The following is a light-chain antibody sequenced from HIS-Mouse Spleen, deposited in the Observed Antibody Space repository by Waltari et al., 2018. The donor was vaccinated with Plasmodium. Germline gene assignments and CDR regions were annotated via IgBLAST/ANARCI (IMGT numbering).Light chain of an antibody. J-gene: IGKJ4*01. CDR2: DAS. CDR3: QQRSNWPPLT. V-gene: IGKV3-11*01. CDR1: QSVSSY. Sequence: EIVLTQSPATLSLSPGERATLSCRASQSVSSYLAWYQQKPGQGPRLLIYDASNRATGIRARFSGSGSGTDFTLTSSSLEPEDCAVYYCQQRSNWPPLTFGGGTKVEIK.